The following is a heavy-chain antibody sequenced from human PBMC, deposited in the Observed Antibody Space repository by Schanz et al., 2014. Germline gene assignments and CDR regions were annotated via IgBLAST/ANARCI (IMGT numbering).Heavy chain of an antibody. CDR2: IKSDGSST. V-gene: IGHV3-74*02. CDR3: AASSGWHPSTDY. CDR1: GFMFSSYW. Sequence: VQLVESGGGVVQPGRSLRLSCAASGFMFSSYWMHWVRQVPGKGLVWVSRIKSDGSSTSYADSVKGRFTISRDNAKNTLYLQMNSLRVEDTAVYYCAASSGWHPSTDYWGQGTLVTVSS. D-gene: IGHD6-19*01. J-gene: IGHJ4*02.